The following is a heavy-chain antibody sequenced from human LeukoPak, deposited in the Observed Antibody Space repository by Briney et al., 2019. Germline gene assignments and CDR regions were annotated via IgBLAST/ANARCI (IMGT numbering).Heavy chain of an antibody. CDR1: GYTFTGYY. CDR3: ARDQDYGDYPYTH. V-gene: IGHV1-2*02. D-gene: IGHD4-17*01. CDR2: INPNSGGT. J-gene: IGHJ4*02. Sequence: GASVKVSCKASGYTFTGYYMHWVRQAPGQGLEWMGWINPNSGGTNYAQKFQGRVTMTRDTSISTAYMELSRLRSDDTAVYYCARDQDYGDYPYTHWGQGTLVTVSS.